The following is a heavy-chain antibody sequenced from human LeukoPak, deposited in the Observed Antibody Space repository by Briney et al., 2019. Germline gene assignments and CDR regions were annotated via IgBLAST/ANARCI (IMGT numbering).Heavy chain of an antibody. D-gene: IGHD5-18*01. CDR1: GYTFTGYY. J-gene: IGHJ6*03. Sequence: GASVKVSCKASGYTFTGYYMHWVRQAPGQGLEWMGWINPNSGGTNYAQKFQGRVTMTRDTSISTAYMELSRLRSDDTAVYYCARAKGYRYGLSGWYYYYYMDVWGKGTTVTVSS. CDR3: ARAKGYRYGLSGWYYYYYMDV. V-gene: IGHV1-2*02. CDR2: INPNSGGT.